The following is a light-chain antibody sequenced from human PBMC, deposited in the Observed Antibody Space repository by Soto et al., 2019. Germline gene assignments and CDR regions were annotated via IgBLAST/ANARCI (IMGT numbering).Light chain of an antibody. V-gene: IGLV1-44*01. J-gene: IGLJ1*01. CDR2: SNY. Sequence: QSVLTQAPSASGTPGQRVTISCSGSSSNVGSLSVDWYQHLPGTAPKLLIHSNYQRPSGVPDQFSGSKSGTSASLAINGLQSEDEADYYCAAWDGSLNGLYVFGTGTKVTVL. CDR3: AAWDGSLNGLYV. CDR1: SSNVGSLS.